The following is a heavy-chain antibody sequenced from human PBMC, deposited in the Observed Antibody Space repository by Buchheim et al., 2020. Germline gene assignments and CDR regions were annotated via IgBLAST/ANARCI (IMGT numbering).Heavy chain of an antibody. V-gene: IGHV3-11*06. CDR3: ARDLTGAYWFDP. Sequence: QVQLVESGGGLVKPGGSLRLSCAASGFIFSDYYMSWIRRTPGKGLEWLASIITSSAYTYYTDSVKGRFTISRDNAQHSLYLQMNSLGVEDSAIYDCARDLTGAYWFDPWGQGTL. D-gene: IGHD1-20*01. J-gene: IGHJ5*02. CDR1: GFIFSDYY. CDR2: IITSSAYT.